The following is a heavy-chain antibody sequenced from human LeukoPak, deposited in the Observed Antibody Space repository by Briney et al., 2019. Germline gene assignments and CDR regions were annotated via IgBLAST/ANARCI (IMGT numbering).Heavy chain of an antibody. J-gene: IGHJ6*03. V-gene: IGHV4-34*01. D-gene: IGHD6-13*01. Sequence: SETLSLTCAVYGGSFSGYYWTWIRQPPGKGLEWIGEINHSGFTNYNPSLKSRVTMSVDTSKNQFSLKLSSVTAADTALYYCARGDAVAGPMDYMDVWDTGATVTVSS. CDR2: INHSGFT. CDR1: GGSFSGYY. CDR3: ARGDAVAGPMDYMDV.